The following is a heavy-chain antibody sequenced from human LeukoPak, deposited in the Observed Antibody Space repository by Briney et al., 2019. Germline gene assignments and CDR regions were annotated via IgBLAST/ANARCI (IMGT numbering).Heavy chain of an antibody. CDR2: INHSGST. CDR1: GGSFSGYY. Sequence: PSETLSLTCAVYGGSFSGYYWSWIRQPPGKGLEWIGEINHSGSTNYNPSLKSRVTISVDTSKNQFSLKLSSVTAADTAVYYCARGGPTVTTGGWFDPWSQGTLVTVSS. V-gene: IGHV4-34*01. D-gene: IGHD4-11*01. J-gene: IGHJ5*02. CDR3: ARGGPTVTTGGWFDP.